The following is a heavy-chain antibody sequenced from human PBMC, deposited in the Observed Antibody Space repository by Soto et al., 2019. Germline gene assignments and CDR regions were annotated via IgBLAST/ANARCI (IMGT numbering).Heavy chain of an antibody. V-gene: IGHV3-66*04. Sequence: EVQLVESGGGLVQPXGSLRLSCAASGVTVSSNYMSWVRQAPGKGLEWVSVIYSGGSTYYADSVKGRFTISRDNSKNTLYPQMNSLRAEDTAVYYCARHGYNYGGGYFDYWGQGTLVTVSS. CDR2: IYSGGST. J-gene: IGHJ4*02. CDR1: GVTVSSNY. D-gene: IGHD5-18*01. CDR3: ARHGYNYGGGYFDY.